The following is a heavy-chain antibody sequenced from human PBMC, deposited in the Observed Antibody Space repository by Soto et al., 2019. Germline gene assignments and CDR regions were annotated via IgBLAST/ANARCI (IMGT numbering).Heavy chain of an antibody. CDR2: VYWDDDK. Sequence: QITLKESGPALVKPTQTLTLTCTFSGFSLKTIGLAVGWIRQPPGKALEWLALVYWDDDKHYSPSLQSRLTITKDTSKYQVVLTLTNMKPVDTAAYSCAHRRTVVGVGYTYDYWGQAILVTVSS. V-gene: IGHV2-5*02. CDR3: AHRRTVVGVGYTYDY. D-gene: IGHD6-13*01. J-gene: IGHJ4*02. CDR1: GFSLKTIGLA.